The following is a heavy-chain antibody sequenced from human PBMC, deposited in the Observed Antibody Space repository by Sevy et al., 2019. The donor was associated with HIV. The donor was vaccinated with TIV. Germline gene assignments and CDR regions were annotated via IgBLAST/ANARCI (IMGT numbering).Heavy chain of an antibody. CDR2: LSFGCGRI. J-gene: IGHJ4*02. Sequence: GGSLRLSCATSGFKFSQYSMSWVRHAPGKGLEWVSTLSFGCGRINYADSVKGRFTISRDDSKDTVYLQMNSLRVEDTAVYFCAREGCTKPHDYWGQGTLVTVSS. CDR3: AREGCTKPHDY. CDR1: GFKFSQYS. D-gene: IGHD2-8*01. V-gene: IGHV3-23*01.